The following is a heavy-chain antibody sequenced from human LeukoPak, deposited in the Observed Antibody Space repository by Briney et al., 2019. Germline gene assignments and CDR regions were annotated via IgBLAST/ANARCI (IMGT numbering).Heavy chain of an antibody. V-gene: IGHV3-11*01. CDR3: ARSTYYYDSSGYNY. CDR2: ISSSGSTI. D-gene: IGHD3-22*01. Sequence: GGSLRLSCAASGFTFSDYCMSWMRQAPGKGLEWVSYISSSGSTIYYADSVKGRFTISRDNAKNSLYLQMNSLRAEDTAVYYCARSTYYYDSSGYNYWGQGTLVTVSS. J-gene: IGHJ4*02. CDR1: GFTFSDYC.